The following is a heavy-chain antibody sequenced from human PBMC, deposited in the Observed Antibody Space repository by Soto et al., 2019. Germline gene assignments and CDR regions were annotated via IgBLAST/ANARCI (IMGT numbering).Heavy chain of an antibody. V-gene: IGHV5-51*01. D-gene: IGHD6-13*01. CDR1: GYSFTSYW. J-gene: IGHJ5*02. Sequence: EVQLVQSGAEVKKPGESLKISCKGSGYSFTSYWIGWVRQMPGKGLEWMGIIYPGDSDTRYSPSFQGQVNISADKSISNAYLQGSSLKASDTAMYYCARQGPYSSSWYNWFDPWGQGTLVTVSS. CDR2: IYPGDSDT. CDR3: ARQGPYSSSWYNWFDP.